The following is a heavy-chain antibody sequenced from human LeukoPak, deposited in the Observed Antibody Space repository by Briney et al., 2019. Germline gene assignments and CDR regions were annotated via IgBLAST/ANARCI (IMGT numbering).Heavy chain of an antibody. Sequence: SVKVSCKASGGTFSSYAISWVRQAPGQGLEWMGRIIPILGIANYAQKFQGRVTITADKSTSTAYMELSSLRSEDTAVYYCARGGLMVTIDYWGQGTLVTVSS. CDR1: GGTFSSYA. CDR3: ARGGLMVTIDY. D-gene: IGHD2-21*02. J-gene: IGHJ4*02. V-gene: IGHV1-69*04. CDR2: IIPILGIA.